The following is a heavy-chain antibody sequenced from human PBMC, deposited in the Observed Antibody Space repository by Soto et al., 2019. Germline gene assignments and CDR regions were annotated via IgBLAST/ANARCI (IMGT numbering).Heavy chain of an antibody. D-gene: IGHD3-22*01. V-gene: IGHV1-69*01. CDR1: GGTPSNSA. CDR3: AGGRIVVVGSRAYYGMDV. Sequence: QVHLLLQSGAEVKKPGSSVKVSCKASGGTPSNSAISWVRQAPGQGLEGMGGIIPVFGLVNYATNFQGRVPINADESTNTAYMELSSLRPEDTAVYYCAGGRIVVVGSRAYYGMDVWGQGTTVTVSS. CDR2: IIPVFGLV. J-gene: IGHJ6*02.